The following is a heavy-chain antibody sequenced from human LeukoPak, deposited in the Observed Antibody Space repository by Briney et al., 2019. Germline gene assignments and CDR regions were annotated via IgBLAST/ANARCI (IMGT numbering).Heavy chain of an antibody. V-gene: IGHV4-61*02. Sequence: SQTLSLTCTVSGVSISTGTDYWSWIRQPAGQGLEWIGRIYTSGSTNYNPSLKSRVTISVDTSKNQFSLKLSSVTAADTAVYYCARESLGPPYYFDYWGQGTLVTVSS. D-gene: IGHD1-26*01. CDR2: IYTSGST. CDR1: GVSISTGTDY. J-gene: IGHJ4*02. CDR3: ARESLGPPYYFDY.